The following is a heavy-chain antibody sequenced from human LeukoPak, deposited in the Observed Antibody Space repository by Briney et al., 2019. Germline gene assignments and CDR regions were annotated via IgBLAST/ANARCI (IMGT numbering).Heavy chain of an antibody. V-gene: IGHV1-2*06. CDR3: ARPYYESSGLYVDAFDI. Sequence: ASVKVSCKASGYTLTSYYLHWVRQAPGQGLEWMGRINPNSGGTTYAQRFQGRVTMTRDTSIGTAYMELSSLRSDDTAVYYCARPYYESSGLYVDAFDIWGQGTMVTVSS. CDR1: GYTLTSYY. D-gene: IGHD3-22*01. J-gene: IGHJ3*02. CDR2: INPNSGGT.